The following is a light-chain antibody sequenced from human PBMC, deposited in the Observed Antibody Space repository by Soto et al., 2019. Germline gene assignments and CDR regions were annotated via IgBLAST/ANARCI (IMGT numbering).Light chain of an antibody. Sequence: EIVLTQSPGTLSLSPGDRATLSCRASQSVSRSYLGWYQQKPGQAPRLLIYGASTRATGIPARFSGSGSGTEFTLTISSLQSEDFEVYYCQKYNNWPRTFGQGTKWIS. CDR1: QSVSRSY. V-gene: IGKV3-15*01. CDR3: QKYNNWPRT. J-gene: IGKJ1*01. CDR2: GAS.